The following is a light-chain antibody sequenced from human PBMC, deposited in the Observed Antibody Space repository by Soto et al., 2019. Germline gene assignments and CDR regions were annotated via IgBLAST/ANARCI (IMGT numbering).Light chain of an antibody. CDR2: EVR. J-gene: IGLJ2*01. CDR1: MRDVGAYNL. CDR3: SSYTSNRSLI. Sequence: QSVLTQPASVSGSPGQSITISCAGTMRDVGAYNLVSWYQQHPGRAPQLIIYEVRNRPSGISFRFSGSKSGNTASLTISGLQAEDEADYYCSSYTSNRSLIFGGGTKVTVL. V-gene: IGLV2-14*01.